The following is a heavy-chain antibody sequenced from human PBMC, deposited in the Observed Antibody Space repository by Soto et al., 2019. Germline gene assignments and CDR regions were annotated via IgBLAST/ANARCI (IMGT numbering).Heavy chain of an antibody. V-gene: IGHV3-23*01. J-gene: IGHJ4*02. CDR1: GFTFSSYA. Sequence: EVQLLESGGGLVQPGGSLRLSCAASGFTFSSYAMSWVRQAPGKGLEWVSAINGSGGSTYYADSVKGRFTISRDNSESMVDLQMNSLRAEDTAVYYCAKEYGYCGFRFDFDYWGQGTLVTVSS. CDR2: INGSGGST. D-gene: IGHD2-2*03. CDR3: AKEYGYCGFRFDFDY.